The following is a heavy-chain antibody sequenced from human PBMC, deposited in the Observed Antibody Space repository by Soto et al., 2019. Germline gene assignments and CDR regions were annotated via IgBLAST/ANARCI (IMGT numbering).Heavy chain of an antibody. D-gene: IGHD3-16*02. CDR3: AREMKDFVWGSYRYTGWFDP. CDR1: GYSFTSYA. J-gene: IGHJ5*02. V-gene: IGHV1-3*01. CDR2: INAGNGDT. Sequence: ASVKVSCKASGYSFTSYAMHWVRQAPGQRLEWMGWINAGNGDTKYSQKFQGRVTITSDTSASTVYMELSSLRSEDTAVYYCAREMKDFVWGSYRYTGWFDPWGQGTLVTGSS.